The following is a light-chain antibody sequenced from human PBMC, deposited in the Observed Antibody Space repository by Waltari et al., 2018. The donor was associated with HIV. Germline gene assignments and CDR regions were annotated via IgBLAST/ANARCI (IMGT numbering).Light chain of an antibody. Sequence: SYELTQAPSVSVALGPTAKMTCEGGTVGSKNVNWYQQKPGQAPALVIFRDIMRPSGIPERFSGSNSGKSATLTISRAQAGDEGDYYCQVWDSSSVVFATGTKVTVL. V-gene: IGLV3-9*01. CDR2: RDI. CDR1: TVGSKN. J-gene: IGLJ1*01. CDR3: QVWDSSSVV.